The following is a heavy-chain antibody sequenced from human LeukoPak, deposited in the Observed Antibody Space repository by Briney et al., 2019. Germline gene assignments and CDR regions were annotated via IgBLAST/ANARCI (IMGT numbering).Heavy chain of an antibody. V-gene: IGHV3-23*01. CDR1: GFTFSSYA. CDR2: ISGSGGST. D-gene: IGHD3-3*01. Sequence: GGSLRLSCAASGFTFSSYAMSWVRQAPGKGLEWVSAISGSGGSTYYADSVKGRFTISRDNSKNTLYLQMNSLRAEDTAVYYCAKDRWTYYDFWSGSVCLDYWGQGTLVTVSS. CDR3: AKDRWTYYDFWSGSVCLDY. J-gene: IGHJ4*02.